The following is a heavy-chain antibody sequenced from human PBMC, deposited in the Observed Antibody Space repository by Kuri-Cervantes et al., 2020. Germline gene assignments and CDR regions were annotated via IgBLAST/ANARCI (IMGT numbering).Heavy chain of an antibody. Sequence: SVKVSCKASGGTFSSYAINWVRQAPGHGLEWMGGIVPIFGTTNYAHKFQGRVTLTADKSTNTAYMELSSLRSEDTAVYFCARGYGSSSLWFDPWGQGTRVTVSS. D-gene: IGHD6-6*01. V-gene: IGHV1-69*06. CDR2: IVPIFGTT. CDR3: ARGYGSSSLWFDP. J-gene: IGHJ5*02. CDR1: GGTFSSYA.